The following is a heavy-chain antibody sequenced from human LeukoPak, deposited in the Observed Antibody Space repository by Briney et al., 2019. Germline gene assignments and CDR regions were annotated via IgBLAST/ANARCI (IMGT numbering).Heavy chain of an antibody. CDR2: ISGSGGST. D-gene: IGHD2-2*01. CDR1: GFTFSSYA. CDR3: ARRYCSSTSCWGAAFDI. J-gene: IGHJ3*02. Sequence: TEGSLRLSCAASGFTFSSYAMSWVRQAPGKGLEWVSGISGSGGSTYYADSVKGRFTISRDNSKNTLYLQMNSLRAEDTAVYHCARRYCSSTSCWGAAFDIWGQGTMVTVSS. V-gene: IGHV3-23*01.